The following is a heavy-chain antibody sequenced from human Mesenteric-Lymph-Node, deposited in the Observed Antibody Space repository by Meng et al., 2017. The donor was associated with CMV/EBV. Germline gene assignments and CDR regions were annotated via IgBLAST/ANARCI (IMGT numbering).Heavy chain of an antibody. Sequence: CTVSGGSISSTRYYWGWIRQPPGKGLEWIGSIYYSGTTYYNPSLKSRVTISIDTSNNQFSLRLSSVTAADTAVYYCAGGSSSTKPDYWGQGTLVTAPQ. CDR1: GGSISSTRYY. V-gene: IGHV4-39*07. CDR3: AGGSSSTKPDY. D-gene: IGHD6-6*01. CDR2: IYYSGTT. J-gene: IGHJ4*02.